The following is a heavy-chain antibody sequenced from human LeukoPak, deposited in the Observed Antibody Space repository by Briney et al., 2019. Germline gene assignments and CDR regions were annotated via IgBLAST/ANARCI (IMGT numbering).Heavy chain of an antibody. CDR3: ARDPGLVVVPAANNWFDP. Sequence: PGGSLRLSCAASGFTFDDYGMSWVRQAPGKGLEWVSGINWNGGSTGYADSVKGRFTISRDNAKNSLYLQMNSLRAEDTALYYCARDPGLVVVPAANNWFDPWGQGTLVTVSS. V-gene: IGHV3-20*04. CDR1: GFTFDDYG. J-gene: IGHJ5*02. CDR2: INWNGGST. D-gene: IGHD2-2*01.